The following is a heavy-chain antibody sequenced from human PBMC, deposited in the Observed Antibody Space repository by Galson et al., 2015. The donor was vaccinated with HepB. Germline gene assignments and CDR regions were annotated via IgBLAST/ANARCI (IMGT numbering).Heavy chain of an antibody. J-gene: IGHJ6*02. CDR3: ARDLYSYAADYYYHNGLDV. CDR2: ISYDATKK. Sequence: SLRLSCAASGFTFSNYAMHWVRQTPGEGLEWVAVISYDATKKYYIDAVKGRFSISRDNSKGTVYLQMSSLRAEDTAVYYCARDLYSYAADYYYHNGLDVWGQGTTVT. V-gene: IGHV3-30*04. D-gene: IGHD3-22*01. CDR1: GFTFSNYA.